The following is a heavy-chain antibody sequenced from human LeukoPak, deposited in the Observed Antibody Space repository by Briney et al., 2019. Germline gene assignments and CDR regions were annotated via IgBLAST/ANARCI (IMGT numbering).Heavy chain of an antibody. D-gene: IGHD3-22*01. Sequence: GGSLRLSCAASGFTFSSYAMGWVRQAPGKGPDWVSSISGRGGHTYFADSVRGRFTISRDNSKNTLDLQMNSLKVEDTAVYYCAAGSGYFTFDPWGQGTLVTVSS. V-gene: IGHV3-23*01. CDR1: GFTFSSYA. CDR3: AAGSGYFTFDP. CDR2: ISGRGGHT. J-gene: IGHJ5*02.